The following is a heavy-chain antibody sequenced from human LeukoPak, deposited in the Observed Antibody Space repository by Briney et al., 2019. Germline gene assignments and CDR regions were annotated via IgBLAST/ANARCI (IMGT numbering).Heavy chain of an antibody. V-gene: IGHV3-9*01. CDR2: ISWNSGSI. D-gene: IGHD4-17*01. Sequence: GGSLRLSCAASGFTYDDYAMHWVRQAPGKGLEWVSGISWNSGSIGYADSVKGRFTISRDNAKNSLYLQMNSLRAEDTALYYCAKEDYAIAFDIWGQGTMVTVSS. CDR1: GFTYDDYA. J-gene: IGHJ3*02. CDR3: AKEDYAIAFDI.